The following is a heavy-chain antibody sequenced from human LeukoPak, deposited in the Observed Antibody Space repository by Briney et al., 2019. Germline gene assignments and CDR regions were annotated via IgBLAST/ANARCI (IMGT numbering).Heavy chain of an antibody. CDR1: GFTFSSYS. CDR3: ARDSGYCSSTGCYVHYFDY. J-gene: IGHJ4*02. V-gene: IGHV3-21*01. D-gene: IGHD2-2*01. Sequence: GGSLRLSCAASGFTFSSYSMNWVRQAPGKGLEWVSSISSSSSYIYYADSVKGRFTVSRDNAKNSLYLQMNSLRAEDTAVYYCARDSGYCSSTGCYVHYFDYWGQGTLVTVSS. CDR2: ISSSSSYI.